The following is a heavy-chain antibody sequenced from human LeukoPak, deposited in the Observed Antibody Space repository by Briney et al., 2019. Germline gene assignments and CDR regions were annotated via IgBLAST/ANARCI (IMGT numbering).Heavy chain of an antibody. CDR3: TRPSLSASSVYAFDI. CDR2: IRSKANSYAT. CDR1: GFTFSSYG. Sequence: GGSLRLSCAASGFTFSSYGMHWVRQASGKGLEWVGRIRSKANSYATAYAASVKGRFTISRDDSKNTAYLQMNSLKTEDTAVYYCTRPSLSASSVYAFDIWGQGTMVTVSS. V-gene: IGHV3-73*01. J-gene: IGHJ3*02. D-gene: IGHD6-6*01.